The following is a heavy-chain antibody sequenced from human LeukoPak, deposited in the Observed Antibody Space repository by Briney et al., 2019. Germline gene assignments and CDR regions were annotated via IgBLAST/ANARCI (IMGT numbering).Heavy chain of an antibody. V-gene: IGHV3-30*04. D-gene: IGHD6-19*01. CDR3: AYTYSSGWSQDY. J-gene: IGHJ4*02. CDR1: GFTFSSYA. Sequence: GGSLRLSCAASGFTFSSYAMHWVRQATGKGLEWVAVISYDGSDIYYADSVKGRFTISRDNSKNTLYLQMNSLRAEDTAVYYCAYTYSSGWSQDYWGQGTLVTVSS. CDR2: ISYDGSDI.